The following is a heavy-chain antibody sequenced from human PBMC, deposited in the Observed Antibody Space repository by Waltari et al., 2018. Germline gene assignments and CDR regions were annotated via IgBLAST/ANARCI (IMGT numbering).Heavy chain of an antibody. CDR3: ARSLHVFKAAAGMFDY. V-gene: IGHV4-39*01. Sequence: QLQLQESGPGLVKPSGTLSLTCTVSDDSISSGHYYWGWSRQPPGKGLEWVGSIYYSGTTSYNPSLRSRVTMSVDTSKKQFSLKLSSVTAADTAVYYCARSLHVFKAAAGMFDYWGQGTLVTVSS. CDR1: DDSISSGHYY. D-gene: IGHD6-13*01. CDR2: IYYSGTT. J-gene: IGHJ4*02.